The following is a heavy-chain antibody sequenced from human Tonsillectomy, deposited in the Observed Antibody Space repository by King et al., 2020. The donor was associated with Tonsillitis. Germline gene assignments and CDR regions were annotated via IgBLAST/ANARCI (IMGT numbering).Heavy chain of an antibody. CDR1: GGSISSSTYY. V-gene: IGHV4-39*07. Sequence: QLQESGPGLVKPSESLSLTCTVSGGSISSSTYYWGWIRQPPGKGLEWIGSIYYSGSTYYNPSLKSRVTISVDTSKNQFSLKLSSVTAADTAVYYCVRGNDHVWGTYRTVFDYWGQGTLVTVSS. CDR3: VRGNDHVWGTYRTVFDY. CDR2: IYYSGST. J-gene: IGHJ4*02. D-gene: IGHD3-16*02.